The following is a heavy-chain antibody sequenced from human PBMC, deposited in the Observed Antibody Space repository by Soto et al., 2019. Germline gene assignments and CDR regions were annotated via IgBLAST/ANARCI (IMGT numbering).Heavy chain of an antibody. D-gene: IGHD3-10*01. CDR2: IYWNDDK. V-gene: IGHV2-5*01. J-gene: IGHJ4*02. CDR3: AHLSRAVLIWFGELDSFDY. Sequence: SGPTLVNPTQTRTLTCTFSGFSLSTSGVGVGWIRQPPGKALEWLALIYWNDDKRYSPSLKSRLTITKDTSKNQVVLTMTNMDPMDTATYYCAHLSRAVLIWFGELDSFDYWGQGTLVTVSS. CDR1: GFSLSTSGVG.